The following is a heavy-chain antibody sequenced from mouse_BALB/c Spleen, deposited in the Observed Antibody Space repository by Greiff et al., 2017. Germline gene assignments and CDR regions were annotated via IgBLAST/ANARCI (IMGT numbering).Heavy chain of an antibody. CDR3: AIYYGSSYDYAMDY. J-gene: IGHJ4*01. V-gene: IGHV1S29*02. CDR2: IYPYNGGT. Sequence: EVQLQQSGPELVKPGASVKISCKASGYTFTDYNMHWVKQSHGKSLEWIGYIYPYNGGTGYNQKFKSKATLTVDNSSSTAYMELRSLTSEDSAVYYCAIYYGSSYDYAMDYWGQGTSVTVSS. D-gene: IGHD1-1*01. CDR1: GYTFTDYN.